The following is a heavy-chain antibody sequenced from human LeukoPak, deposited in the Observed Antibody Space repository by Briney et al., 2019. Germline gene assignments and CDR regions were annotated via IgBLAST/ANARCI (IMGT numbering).Heavy chain of an antibody. CDR2: INHSGST. Sequence: KPSETLSLTCAVYGGSFSGYYWSWIRQPPGKGLEWIGEINHSGSTNYNPSLKRRVTISVDTSKNRFSLKLTSVTAADTAVYYCASGLWFGELLLWGQGTLVSVSS. CDR3: ASGLWFGELLL. CDR1: GGSFSGYY. V-gene: IGHV4-34*01. D-gene: IGHD3-10*01. J-gene: IGHJ4*02.